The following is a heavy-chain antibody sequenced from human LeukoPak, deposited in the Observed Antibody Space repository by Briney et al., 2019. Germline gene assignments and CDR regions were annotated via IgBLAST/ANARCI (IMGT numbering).Heavy chain of an antibody. CDR3: AKPHQSSGYYYGAFDI. D-gene: IGHD3-22*01. CDR1: GFTFSSYA. V-gene: IGHV3-23*01. Sequence: PTGGSLRLSCAASGFTFSSYAMSWVRQAPGKGLEWVSAISGSGGSTYYADSVKGRFTISRDNSKNTLYLQMNSLRAEDTAVYYCAKPHQSSGYYYGAFDIWGQGTMVTVSS. J-gene: IGHJ3*02. CDR2: ISGSGGST.